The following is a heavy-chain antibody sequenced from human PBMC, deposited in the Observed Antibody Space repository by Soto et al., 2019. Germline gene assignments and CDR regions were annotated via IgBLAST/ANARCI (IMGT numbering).Heavy chain of an antibody. J-gene: IGHJ4*02. V-gene: IGHV4-34*01. Sequence: SETLSLTCAVYGGSFSGYYWTWIRQPPGKGLEWIGEITHSGSTNYNPSLKSRVTISVDTSKNQFSLNLNSVTAADTAVYYCARSSVRGWSYWGQGTLVTVYS. CDR2: ITHSGST. D-gene: IGHD3-10*02. CDR1: GGSFSGYY. CDR3: ARSSVRGWSY.